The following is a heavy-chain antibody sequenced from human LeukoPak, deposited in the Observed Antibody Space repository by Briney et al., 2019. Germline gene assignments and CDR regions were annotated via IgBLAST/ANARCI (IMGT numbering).Heavy chain of an antibody. CDR3: ARESACGTTNCLAPADWLDP. CDR2: ISPNSGDT. Sequence: ASVKVSCKASGYTFTGYYMHWVRQAPGQGLEWMGWISPNSGDTDIAQKFQGRVTMTRDTSIATSYMEVDSLTSDDTAVYSCARESACGTTNCLAPADWLDPWGQGTLVIVSS. D-gene: IGHD2-2*01. CDR1: GYTFTGYY. V-gene: IGHV1-2*02. J-gene: IGHJ5*02.